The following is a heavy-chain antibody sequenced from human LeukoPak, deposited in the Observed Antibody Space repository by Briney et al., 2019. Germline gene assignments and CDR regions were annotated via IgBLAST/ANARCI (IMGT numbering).Heavy chain of an antibody. D-gene: IGHD6-13*01. CDR2: INPNSGGT. J-gene: IGHJ6*03. CDR3: ARDRTEYSSSWYPYYYYYMHV. CDR1: GYTFTGYY. Sequence: ASVKVSCKASGYTFTGYYMHWVRQAPGQGLEWMGWINPNSGGTNYAQKFQGRVTMTRDTSISTAYMELSRLRSDDTAVYYCARDRTEYSSSWYPYYYYYMHVWGKGTTVTVSS. V-gene: IGHV1-2*02.